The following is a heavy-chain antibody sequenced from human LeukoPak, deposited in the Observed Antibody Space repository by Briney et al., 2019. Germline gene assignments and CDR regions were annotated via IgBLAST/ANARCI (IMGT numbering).Heavy chain of an antibody. D-gene: IGHD1-26*01. CDR1: GYSFTSYW. CDR3: ARTSLGATPWFDP. CDR2: IYPGDSDT. Sequence: GESLNFSCKGSGYSFTSYWIGWVRQMPGKGLEWMGIIYPGDSDTRYSPSFQGQVTISADKSISTAYLQWSSLKASDTAMYYCARTSLGATPWFDPWGQGTLVTVSS. J-gene: IGHJ5*02. V-gene: IGHV5-51*01.